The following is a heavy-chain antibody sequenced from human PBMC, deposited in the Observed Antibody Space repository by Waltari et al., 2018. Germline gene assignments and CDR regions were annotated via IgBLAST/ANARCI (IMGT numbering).Heavy chain of an antibody. Sequence: EVQLLESGGGLVQPGGSLRLSCAASGFTFSSYAMSWVRQAPGKGLEWVSAISGSGGSTYSADSVKGRFNISRDNSKNTLYLQMNSLRAEDTAVYYCARRGYCSGGSCFRGLGSFDYWGRGTLVTVSS. CDR2: ISGSGGST. J-gene: IGHJ4*02. CDR3: ARRGYCSGGSCFRGLGSFDY. CDR1: GFTFSSYA. V-gene: IGHV3-23*01. D-gene: IGHD2-15*01.